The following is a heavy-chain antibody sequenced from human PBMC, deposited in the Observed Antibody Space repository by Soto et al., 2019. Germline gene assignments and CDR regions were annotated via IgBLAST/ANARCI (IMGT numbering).Heavy chain of an antibody. V-gene: IGHV4-59*01. J-gene: IGHJ6*03. CDR3: ARDQGLYYYYMDV. CDR2: IYYSGST. Sequence: SETLSLTCTVSGGSISSYYWSWIRQPPGKGLEWIGYIYYSGSTNYNPSLKSRVTISVDTSKNQFSLKLSSVTAADTAVYYCARDQGLYYYYMDVWGKGTTVTVSS. CDR1: GGSISSYY.